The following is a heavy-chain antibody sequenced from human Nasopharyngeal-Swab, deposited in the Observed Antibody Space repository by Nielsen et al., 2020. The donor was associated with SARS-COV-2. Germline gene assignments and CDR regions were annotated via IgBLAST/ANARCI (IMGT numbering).Heavy chain of an antibody. CDR1: GFTFSGYW. V-gene: IGHV3-7*01. J-gene: IGHJ4*02. D-gene: IGHD3-3*01. Sequence: GESLKISCAASGFTFSGYWMSWVRQAPGKGPEWVANIKQDGSEKYYVDSVKGRFTISRDNAKSSLFLQMSSLRAEDTAVYFCARGRPLGGYYFGYFDYWGQGTLVTVSS. CDR3: ARGRPLGGYYFGYFDY. CDR2: IKQDGSEK.